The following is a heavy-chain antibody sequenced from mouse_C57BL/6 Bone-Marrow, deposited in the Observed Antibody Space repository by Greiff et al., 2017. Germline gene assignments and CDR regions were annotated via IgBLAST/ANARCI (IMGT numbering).Heavy chain of an antibody. CDR3: ARSHYGSSFAY. J-gene: IGHJ3*01. CDR2: FSPRAVSP. CDR1: GYTFTSSD. Sequence: VKLQESGPELVKPGASVQLSCKASGYTFTSSDITWVKPRPGQGLAWIGWFSPRAVSPKSNEKFKGKATLTVDTSSSTAYMELHSLTSDDSAVYFCARSHYGSSFAYWGQGTLVTVSA. V-gene: IGHV1-85*01. D-gene: IGHD1-1*01.